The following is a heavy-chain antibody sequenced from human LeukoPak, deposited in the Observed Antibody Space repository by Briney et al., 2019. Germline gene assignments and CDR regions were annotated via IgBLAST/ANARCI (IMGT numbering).Heavy chain of an antibody. J-gene: IGHJ5*02. D-gene: IGHD2-2*01. CDR3: ARVGRGVVVPAARNNWFDP. CDR1: GGSFSGYY. V-gene: IGHV4-34*01. Sequence: PSETLSLTCAVYGGSFSGYYWSWIRQPPGKGLEWIGEINHSGSTNYNPSLKSRVTISVDTSKNQFSLKLSSVTAADTAVYYCARVGRGVVVPAARNNWFDPWGQGTLVTVSS. CDR2: INHSGST.